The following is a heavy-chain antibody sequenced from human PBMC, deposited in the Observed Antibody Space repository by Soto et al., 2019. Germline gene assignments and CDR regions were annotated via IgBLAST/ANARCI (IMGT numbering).Heavy chain of an antibody. CDR3: AKLLELWYFDY. V-gene: IGHV3-23*01. CDR1: GFTFSSYA. J-gene: IGHJ4*02. Sequence: GGSLRLSCAASGFTFSSYAMSWVRQAPGKGLEWVSAISGSGGSTYYADYVKGRFTISRDNSKNTLYLQMNRQKAEDTAVYYCAKLLELWYFDYWGQGTLVTVSS. D-gene: IGHD1-7*01. CDR2: ISGSGGST.